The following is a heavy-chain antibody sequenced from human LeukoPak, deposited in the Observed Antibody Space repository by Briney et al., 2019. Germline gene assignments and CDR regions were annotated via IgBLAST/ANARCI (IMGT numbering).Heavy chain of an antibody. Sequence: SETLSLTCTVSGGSISSYYWSWIRQPPGKGLEWIGYIYYSGSTNYNPSLKSRVTISVDTSKNQFSLKLSSVTAADTAVYYCARAGEVFGVGMDVWGKGTTVTVSS. CDR2: IYYSGST. CDR3: ARAGEVFGVGMDV. V-gene: IGHV4-59*01. D-gene: IGHD3-3*01. CDR1: GGSISSYY. J-gene: IGHJ6*04.